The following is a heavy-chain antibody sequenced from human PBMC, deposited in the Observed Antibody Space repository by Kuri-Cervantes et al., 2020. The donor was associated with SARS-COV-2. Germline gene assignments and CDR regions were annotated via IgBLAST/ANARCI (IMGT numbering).Heavy chain of an antibody. CDR2: IIPIFGTA. Sequence: ASVKVSCKASGGTFSSYAISWVRQAPGQGLEWMGGIIPIFGTANYAQKLQGRVTITTDESTSTAYMERSSMRSEDTAVYYCARGGSSYSSSWFDYYLDYWGQGTLVTVSS. J-gene: IGHJ4*02. D-gene: IGHD6-13*01. CDR3: ARGGSSYSSSWFDYYLDY. V-gene: IGHV1-69*05. CDR1: GGTFSSYA.